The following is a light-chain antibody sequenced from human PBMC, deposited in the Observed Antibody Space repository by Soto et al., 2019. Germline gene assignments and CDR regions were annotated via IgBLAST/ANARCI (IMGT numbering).Light chain of an antibody. CDR2: KAS. CDR1: QSISSW. J-gene: IGKJ1*01. V-gene: IGKV1-5*03. Sequence: DIQMTQSPSTLSASVGDRVTITCRASQSISSWLAWYQQKPGKAPNLLIYKASSLQSGVPSRFSGSGSGTKFTLTISSLQPDDCGTYYCQQYNDKWTFGQGTKLDIK. CDR3: QQYNDKWT.